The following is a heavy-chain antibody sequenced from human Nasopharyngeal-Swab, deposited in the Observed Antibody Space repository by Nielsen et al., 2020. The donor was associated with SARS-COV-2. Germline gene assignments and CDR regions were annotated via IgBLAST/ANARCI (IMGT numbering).Heavy chain of an antibody. V-gene: IGHV3-7*01. D-gene: IGHD6-13*01. CDR3: ARDGQQQPGDWYYYMDV. Sequence: GESLKISCAASEFSFGSYWMSWVRQAPGKGLEWVAHIKHDGSEKYYVDSVMGRFTISRDDAKSSLYLQLNSLRAEDTAVYYCARDGQQQPGDWYYYMDVWGKGTTVTVSS. J-gene: IGHJ6*03. CDR1: EFSFGSYW. CDR2: IKHDGSEK.